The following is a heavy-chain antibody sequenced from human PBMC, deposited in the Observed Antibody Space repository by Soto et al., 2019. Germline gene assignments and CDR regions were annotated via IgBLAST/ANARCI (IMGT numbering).Heavy chain of an antibody. CDR1: GFTFSSYW. CDR2: INYDGSTT. Sequence: LRLSCAASGFTFSSYWMHWVRQVPGKGLVWVSRINYDGSTTTYADSVKGRFTISRDNARNTLYLQMNSLRVEDTAVYYCARAGTGWYWFDPWGQGTLVTV. J-gene: IGHJ5*02. V-gene: IGHV3-74*01. D-gene: IGHD6-19*01. CDR3: ARAGTGWYWFDP.